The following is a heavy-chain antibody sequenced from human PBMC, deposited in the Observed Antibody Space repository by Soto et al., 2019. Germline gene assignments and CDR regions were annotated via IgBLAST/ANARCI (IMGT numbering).Heavy chain of an antibody. CDR1: GGSFSGYY. Sequence: QVQLQQWGAGPLRPLETLSLTCGVSGGSFSGYYWAWIRQSPGKGLEWLGEINDRGSINYNPSLKSRVSISVDTSKNHYCLNLRSVTAADTAVYYCARESHDILTGPPWVWYFDLWGRGTLVTVSS. CDR2: INDRGSI. J-gene: IGHJ2*01. CDR3: ARESHDILTGPPWVWYFDL. V-gene: IGHV4-34*01. D-gene: IGHD3-9*01.